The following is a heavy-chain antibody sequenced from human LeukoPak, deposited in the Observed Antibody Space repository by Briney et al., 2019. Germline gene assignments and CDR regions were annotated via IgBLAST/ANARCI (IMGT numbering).Heavy chain of an antibody. J-gene: IGHJ4*02. CDR1: GYTFTYYS. CDR3: ARDSDTSDWAWVY. Sequence: PEASVKVSCKASGYTFTYYSKYTIHWVRQAPGQRLEWMGWINAGIGETRYSQKFQGRVTFTGDTSANTVYMELNSLISEDTAVYYCARDSDTSDWAWVYWGQGTLVTVSS. D-gene: IGHD6-19*01. V-gene: IGHV1-3*01. CDR2: INAGIGET.